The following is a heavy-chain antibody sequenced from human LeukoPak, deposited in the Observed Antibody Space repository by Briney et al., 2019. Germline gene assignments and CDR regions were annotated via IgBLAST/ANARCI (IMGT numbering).Heavy chain of an antibody. V-gene: IGHV3-23*01. Sequence: GGSLRLSCAVSGFTFRNYAMSWVRQAPGKGLEWVSSISGGGGSTYYADSMRGRFTISRDNSKNTLYLQMNSLRAEDTAVYYCAKGLNWGLYYFDYWGQGILVSVSS. CDR2: ISGGGGST. CDR1: GFTFRNYA. CDR3: AKGLNWGLYYFDY. J-gene: IGHJ4*02. D-gene: IGHD7-27*01.